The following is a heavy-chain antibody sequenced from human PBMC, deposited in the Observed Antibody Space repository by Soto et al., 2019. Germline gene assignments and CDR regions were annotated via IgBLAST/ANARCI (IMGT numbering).Heavy chain of an antibody. D-gene: IGHD3-22*01. Sequence: SETLSLTCSVSGGSISSGGYYWSWNRQHRRKGLEWIGYIYYSGSTYYNTSLKRRVTISVDTSKNQFSLKLSSVTAADTAVYYCAGGGTYYYDSSGSLLGYWGQGTLVTVSS. J-gene: IGHJ4*02. V-gene: IGHV4-31*02. CDR3: AGGGTYYYDSSGSLLGY. CDR2: IYYSGST. CDR1: GGSISSGGYY.